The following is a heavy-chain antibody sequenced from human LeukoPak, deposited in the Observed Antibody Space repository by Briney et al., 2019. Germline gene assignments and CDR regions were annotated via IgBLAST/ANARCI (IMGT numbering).Heavy chain of an antibody. CDR2: IAPSVDTT. V-gene: IGHV1-46*01. J-gene: IGHJ4*02. CDR3: VREESGGYFDY. D-gene: IGHD2-8*02. CDR1: GFTFTNYL. Sequence: VASVKVSCKSFGFTFTNYLLHWVRQAPGQGLEWVGRIAPSVDTTNYAQKFRGRVTMTRDTSKSTVYMELSSLRSDDTAIYYCVREESGGYFDYWGQGTLVTVSS.